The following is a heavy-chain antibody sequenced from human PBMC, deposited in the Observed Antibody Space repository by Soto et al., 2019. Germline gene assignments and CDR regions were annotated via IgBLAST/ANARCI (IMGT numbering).Heavy chain of an antibody. V-gene: IGHV1-18*01. D-gene: IGHD3-22*01. CDR3: ARDLYYDSSGYPTQEFDY. Sequence: GASVKVSCKASGYTFTGYGISWVRQAPGQGLEWMGWISAYNGNTNYAQKLQGRVTMTTDTSTSTAYMELRSLRSDDTAVYYCARDLYYDSSGYPTQEFDYWGQGTLVTVSS. CDR2: ISAYNGNT. J-gene: IGHJ4*02. CDR1: GYTFTGYG.